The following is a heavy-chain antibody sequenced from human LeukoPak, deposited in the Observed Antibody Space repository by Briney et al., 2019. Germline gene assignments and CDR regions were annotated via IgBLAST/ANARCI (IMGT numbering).Heavy chain of an antibody. CDR1: GGSIRSGGYY. Sequence: PSQTLSLTCTVSGGSIRSGGYYWSWIRQHPGKGLEWIGYSYYSGSTYYNPSLKSRVTISVDTSKYQFSLKLSSVTAADTAVYYCARGYTGSNNWFDPWGQGTLVTVSS. CDR3: ARGYTGSNNWFDP. J-gene: IGHJ5*02. V-gene: IGHV4-31*03. D-gene: IGHD1-26*01. CDR2: SYYSGST.